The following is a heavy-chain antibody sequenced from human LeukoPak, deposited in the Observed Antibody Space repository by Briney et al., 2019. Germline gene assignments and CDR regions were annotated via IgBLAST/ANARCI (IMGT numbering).Heavy chain of an antibody. D-gene: IGHD3-9*01. J-gene: IGHJ6*02. Sequence: SETLSLTCAVYGGSFSGYYWSWIRQPPGKGLEWIGEINHSGSTNYNPSLKSRVTISVDTSKNQFSLKLSSVTAADTAVYYCARGGLRYFDWLPNYYYYGMDVWGQRTTVTVSS. CDR1: GGSFSGYY. V-gene: IGHV4-34*01. CDR2: INHSGST. CDR3: ARGGLRYFDWLPNYYYYGMDV.